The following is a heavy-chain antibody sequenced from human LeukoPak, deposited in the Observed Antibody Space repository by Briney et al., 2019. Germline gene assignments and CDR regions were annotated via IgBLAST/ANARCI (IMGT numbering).Heavy chain of an antibody. Sequence: ASVKVSCKASGYIFSDNYIHWVRQAPGQGLEWMGWINPHSGGTNYAQKFQGRVTMTRDTSTTIAYMELSRLRSDDTAVYYCARARAPSRGGNWFDPWGRGTLVTVSS. D-gene: IGHD3-10*01. CDR2: INPHSGGT. V-gene: IGHV1-2*02. J-gene: IGHJ5*02. CDR3: ARARAPSRGGNWFDP. CDR1: GYIFSDNY.